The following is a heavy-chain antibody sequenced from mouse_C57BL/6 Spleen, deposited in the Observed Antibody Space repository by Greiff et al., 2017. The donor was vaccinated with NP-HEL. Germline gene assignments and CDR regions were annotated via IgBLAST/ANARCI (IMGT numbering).Heavy chain of an antibody. V-gene: IGHV7-3*01. CDR2: IRNKANGYTT. D-gene: IGHD1-1*01. Sequence: EVMLVESGGGLVQPGGSLSLSCAASGFTFTDYYMSWVRQPPGKALEWLGFIRNKANGYTTEYSASVKGRFTISRDNSQSILYLQMNALRAEDSATYYCARLLITTVPDYWGQGTTLTVSS. CDR3: ARLLITTVPDY. J-gene: IGHJ2*01. CDR1: GFTFTDYY.